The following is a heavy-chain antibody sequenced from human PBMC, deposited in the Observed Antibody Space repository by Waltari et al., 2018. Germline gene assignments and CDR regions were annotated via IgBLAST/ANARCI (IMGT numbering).Heavy chain of an antibody. V-gene: IGHV4-61*02. CDR2: IYTSGRT. CDR3: ARASASFNNWFDP. CDR1: GASMNSRSYY. J-gene: IGHJ5*02. Sequence: QVQLQESGPGLVKPSQTLSLTCIVSGASMNSRSYYWSWIRQPAGKGLEWIGRIYTSGRTDYNPSLKSRVTISMDTSKSQFSLKLRSMTAADTAVYYCARASASFNNWFDPWGQGTLVTVSS. D-gene: IGHD3-16*01.